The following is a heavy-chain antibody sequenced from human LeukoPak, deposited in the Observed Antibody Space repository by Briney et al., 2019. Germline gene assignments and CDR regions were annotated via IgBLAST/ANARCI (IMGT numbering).Heavy chain of an antibody. J-gene: IGHJ5*02. V-gene: IGHV4-31*03. D-gene: IGHD4-23*01. CDR2: IYYSGST. Sequence: PSQTLSLTCTVSGGSISSGGYYWSWIRQHPGKGLEWIGYIYYSGSTYYNPSLKSRVTISVDTSKNQFSLKLSSVTAADTAVYYCARDGLGGSSDWFDPWGQGTLVTVSS. CDR1: GGSISSGGYY. CDR3: ARDGLGGSSDWFDP.